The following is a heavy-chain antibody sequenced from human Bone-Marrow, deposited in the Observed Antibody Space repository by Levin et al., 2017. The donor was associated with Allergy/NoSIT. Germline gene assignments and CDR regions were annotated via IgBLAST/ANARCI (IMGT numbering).Heavy chain of an antibody. D-gene: IGHD5/OR15-5a*01. J-gene: IGHJ5*01. Sequence: LSGGSLRLSCAASGFPFSSYWMHWVRQAPGKGLVWVSRIKTDGSSTSYVDAVKGRFTISRDNAKNTLYLQMNSLRAEDTAVYYCARDSSGVSTMTSDSWGQGTLVTVSS. CDR1: GFPFSSYW. CDR2: IKTDGSST. CDR3: ARDSSGVSTMTSDS. V-gene: IGHV3-74*01.